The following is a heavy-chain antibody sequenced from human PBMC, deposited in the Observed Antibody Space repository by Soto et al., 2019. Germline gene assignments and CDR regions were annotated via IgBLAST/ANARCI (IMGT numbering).Heavy chain of an antibody. J-gene: IGHJ4*02. CDR2: INPVESEK. D-gene: IGHD7-27*01. Sequence: GGSMKLSCAASRFRFCNSWMSWVRQAPRKGLEWVADINPVESEKYYVDSVKGRFTVSRDNAKNSLYLQMNSLRVEDTALYYCARDPAWGSLDYWGLGTLVTVSS. CDR1: RFRFCNSW. V-gene: IGHV3-7*01. CDR3: ARDPAWGSLDY.